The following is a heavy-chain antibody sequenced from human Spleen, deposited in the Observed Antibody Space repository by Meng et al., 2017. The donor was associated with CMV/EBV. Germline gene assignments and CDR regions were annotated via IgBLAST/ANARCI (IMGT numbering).Heavy chain of an antibody. V-gene: IGHV1-18*01. CDR3: ARDMFTFDP. CDR2: ISAYNDNT. J-gene: IGHJ5*02. Sequence: ASVKVSCKASGGTFSRYTISWVRQAPGQGLEWMGWISAYNDNTNYAQKFQGRVSMTTDTSTSTAYMELTSLTSDDTAVYYCARDMFTFDPWGQGTLVTVSS. D-gene: IGHD3-10*02. CDR1: GGTFSRYT.